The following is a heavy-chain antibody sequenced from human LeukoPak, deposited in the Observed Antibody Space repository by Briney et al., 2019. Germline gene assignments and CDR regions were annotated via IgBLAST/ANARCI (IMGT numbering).Heavy chain of an antibody. D-gene: IGHD3-10*01. CDR3: AREGWPKVRYGLTKDGFDV. V-gene: IGHV4-34*01. J-gene: IGHJ3*01. Sequence: SETLSLTCGVYGGSLSGYYWSWIRQTPWKGLEWIGEIKQNGNTNYDPSLRSRITISVDTANNQFSLKLTSVTAADTATYYCAREGWPKVRYGLTKDGFDVWGQGTMVTVSS. CDR1: GGSLSGYY. CDR2: IKQNGNT.